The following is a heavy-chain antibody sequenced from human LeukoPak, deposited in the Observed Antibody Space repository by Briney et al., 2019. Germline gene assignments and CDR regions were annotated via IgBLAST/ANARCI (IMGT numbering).Heavy chain of an antibody. V-gene: IGHV4-59*08. CDR3: ARYCSSTSCYMGFDY. Sequence: SETLSLTCTVSGGSISSYYWSWIRQPPGKGLEWIGYIYYSGSTNYNPSLKSRVTISVDTSKNQFSLKLSSVTAADTAVYYCARYCSSTSCYMGFDYWGQGTLVTVSS. J-gene: IGHJ4*02. D-gene: IGHD2-2*02. CDR2: IYYSGST. CDR1: GGSISSYY.